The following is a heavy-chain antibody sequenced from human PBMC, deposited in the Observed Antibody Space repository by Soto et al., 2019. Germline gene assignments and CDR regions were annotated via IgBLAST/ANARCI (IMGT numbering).Heavy chain of an antibody. CDR2: ISYDGSNK. J-gene: IGHJ6*02. CDR1: GFTFSSYA. Sequence: GGSLRLSCAASGFTFSSYAMHWVRQAPGKGLEWVAVISYDGSNKYYADSVKGRFTISRDNSKNTLYLQMNSLRAEDTAVYYCARDPPDYDSSGYYMYGMDVWGQGTTVTVSS. V-gene: IGHV3-30-3*01. D-gene: IGHD3-22*01. CDR3: ARDPPDYDSSGYYMYGMDV.